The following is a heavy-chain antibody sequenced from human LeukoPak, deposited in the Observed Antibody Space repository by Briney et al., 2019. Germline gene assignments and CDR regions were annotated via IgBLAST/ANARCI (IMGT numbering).Heavy chain of an antibody. CDR2: IYYTGVT. D-gene: IGHD4-23*01. Sequence: SETLSLTCAVYGGSFSGHYWSWIRQPPGKGLEWIGSIYYTGVTSTNPFFRSRMSISVDTSKNQFSLNLTSVTAADAAVYYCARERSSSGGHNWFDPWGQGTLVTVS. CDR1: GGSFSGHY. V-gene: IGHV4-34*01. J-gene: IGHJ5*02. CDR3: ARERSSSGGHNWFDP.